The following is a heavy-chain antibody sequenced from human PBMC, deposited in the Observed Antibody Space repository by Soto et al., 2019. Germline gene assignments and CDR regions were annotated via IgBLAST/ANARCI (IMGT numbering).Heavy chain of an antibody. CDR1: GGSISSSSYY. J-gene: IGHJ4*02. V-gene: IGHV4-39*02. Sequence: SETLSLTCTVSGGSISSSSYYWGWIRQPPGKGLEWIGSIYHSGSTNYNPSLKSRVTISVDTSKNQFSLKLSSVTAADTAVYYCARDGAVAANGGIDYWGQGTLVTVSS. CDR2: IYHSGST. D-gene: IGHD6-19*01. CDR3: ARDGAVAANGGIDY.